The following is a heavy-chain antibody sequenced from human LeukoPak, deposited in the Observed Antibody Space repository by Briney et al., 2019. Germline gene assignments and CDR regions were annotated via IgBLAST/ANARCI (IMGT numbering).Heavy chain of an antibody. CDR1: GGTFSSYA. V-gene: IGHV1-69*13. D-gene: IGHD1-1*01. CDR3: ARAPGGWAPRVRDYYYYGMDV. CDR2: IIPIFGTA. J-gene: IGHJ6*02. Sequence: SVKVSCKASGGTFSSYAISWVRQAPGQGLEWMGGIIPIFGTANYAQKFQGRVTITADESTSTAYMELSSLRSEDTAVYYCARAPGGWAPRVRDYYYYGMDVWGQGTTVTVSS.